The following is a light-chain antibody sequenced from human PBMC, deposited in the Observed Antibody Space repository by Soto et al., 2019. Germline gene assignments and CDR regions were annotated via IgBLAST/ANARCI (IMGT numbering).Light chain of an antibody. Sequence: DIQLTQSPSSLSASVGDRVTITCHASQDISNRLNWYQQKPGKAPNLLIHGASNLHTGVPSRFSGGGSGTRFTFAISSLQPGDVATYFCQQYHNQRTFGQGTKLEI. CDR1: QDISNR. J-gene: IGKJ2*02. CDR2: GAS. V-gene: IGKV1-33*01. CDR3: QQYHNQRT.